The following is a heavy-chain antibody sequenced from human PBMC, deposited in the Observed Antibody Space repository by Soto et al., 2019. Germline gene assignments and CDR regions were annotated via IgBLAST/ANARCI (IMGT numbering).Heavy chain of an antibody. V-gene: IGHV3-64*01. CDR3: ARDKVEHARDPYYYYYYGMDV. D-gene: IGHD2-15*01. CDR1: GFTFSSYA. Sequence: GGSLRLSCASSGFTFSSYAMHWVRQAPGKGLEYVSAISSNGGSTYYANSVKGRFTISRDNSKNTPYLQMGSLRAEDMAVYYCARDKVEHARDPYYYYYYGMDVWGQGTTVTVSS. CDR2: ISSNGGST. J-gene: IGHJ6*02.